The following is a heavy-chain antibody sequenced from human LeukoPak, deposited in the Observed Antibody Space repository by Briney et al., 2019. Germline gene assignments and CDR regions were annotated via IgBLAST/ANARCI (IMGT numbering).Heavy chain of an antibody. CDR2: IYYSGST. D-gene: IGHD1-26*01. V-gene: IGHV4-39*01. CDR1: DDSISPTHDY. Sequence: SETLSLTCTVSDDSISPTHDYCARICKPPGKSLPGLANIYYSGSTYYNLSLRSRVTVSLDASRIQFSLNLSSVTATDTAVYYCARHVENVEGSGSYGYFDSWGQGTLVTVSS. CDR3: ARHVENVEGSGSYGYFDS. J-gene: IGHJ4*02.